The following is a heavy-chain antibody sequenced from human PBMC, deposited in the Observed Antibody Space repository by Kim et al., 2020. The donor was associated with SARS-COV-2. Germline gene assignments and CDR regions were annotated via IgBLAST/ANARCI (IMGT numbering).Heavy chain of an antibody. CDR3: ARTRGVQLLRGYYYYGM. D-gene: IGHD2-2*01. CDR2: INHGGST. V-gene: IGHV4-34*01. J-gene: IGHJ6*01. Sequence: SETLSLTCAVYGGSFSGYYWSWIRQPPGKGLEWIGEINHGGSTNYNPSLKSRVTISVDTSKNQFSLKLSSVTAAATAASYCARTRGVQLLRGYYYYGM. CDR1: GGSFSGYY.